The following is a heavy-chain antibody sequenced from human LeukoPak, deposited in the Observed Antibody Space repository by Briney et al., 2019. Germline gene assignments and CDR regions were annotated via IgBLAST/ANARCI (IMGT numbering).Heavy chain of an antibody. J-gene: IGHJ2*01. Sequence: ASETLSLTCTVSGGAISSSSHYWGWIRQPPGKGLEWIGSIYHSGSTVYIPSLKSRVAISVDTSRNQFSLKLSSVTASDTAVYYCARNTTATDWYFDLWGRGTLVTVSS. CDR1: GGAISSSSHY. CDR2: IYHSGST. CDR3: ARNTTATDWYFDL. V-gene: IGHV4-39*01. D-gene: IGHD1-1*01.